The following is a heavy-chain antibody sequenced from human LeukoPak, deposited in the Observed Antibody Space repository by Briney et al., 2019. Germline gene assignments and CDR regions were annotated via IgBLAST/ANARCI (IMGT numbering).Heavy chain of an antibody. CDR2: IHNGGGTT. CDR1: GFTFSSYT. CDR3: AKGRPHRGWASSWAHRKTGAFDI. J-gene: IGHJ3*02. Sequence: PGGSLRLSCTASGFTFSSYTMNWVRQAPGKGLEWVSAIHNGGGTTSYADSVKGRFTISRDNSKNTLFLQMNSLRAEDTAVYYCAKGRPHRGWASSWAHRKTGAFDIWGQGTMVTVSS. D-gene: IGHD6-13*01. V-gene: IGHV3-23*01.